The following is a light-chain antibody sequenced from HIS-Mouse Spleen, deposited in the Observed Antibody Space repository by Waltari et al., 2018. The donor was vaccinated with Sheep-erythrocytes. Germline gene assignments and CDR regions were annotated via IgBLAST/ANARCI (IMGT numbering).Light chain of an antibody. Sequence: QSALPQPASVSGSPGQSITISCPGPSRPVGSYNLVSWYQQHPGKAPKLMIYEGSKRPSGVSNRFSGSKSGNTASLTISGLQAEDEADYYCCSYAGSSTPWVFGGGTKLTVL. CDR3: CSYAGSSTPWV. CDR1: SRPVGSYNL. CDR2: EGS. J-gene: IGLJ3*02. V-gene: IGLV2-23*01.